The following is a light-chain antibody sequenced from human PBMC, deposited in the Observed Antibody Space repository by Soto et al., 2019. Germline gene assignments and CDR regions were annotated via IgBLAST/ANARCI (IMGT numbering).Light chain of an antibody. Sequence: DILMTQSPHSLAVSLGERATIHCKSSQSVLSSSDNRNYLAWYQQKAGQSPKLLIYWASSRESGVPDRFSGAGSGTDFTLNISSLQAEDVAVYYCQQYYNSPLTFGGGTKVDIK. V-gene: IGKV4-1*01. CDR3: QQYYNSPLT. CDR2: WAS. J-gene: IGKJ4*01. CDR1: QSVLSSSDNRNY.